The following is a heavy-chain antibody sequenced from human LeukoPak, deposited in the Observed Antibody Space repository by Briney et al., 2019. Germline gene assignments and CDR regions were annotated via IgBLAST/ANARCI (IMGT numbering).Heavy chain of an antibody. CDR2: IYYSGST. J-gene: IGHJ4*02. V-gene: IGHV4-30-4*08. Sequence: SETLSLTCTVSGGSIGSGDYYWSWIRQPPGKGLEWIGYIYYSGSTYYNPSLKSRVTISVDTSKNQFSLKLSSVTAADTAVYYCARRTRSTKAFDYWGQGTLVTVSS. CDR1: GGSIGSGDYY. D-gene: IGHD2-2*01. CDR3: ARRTRSTKAFDY.